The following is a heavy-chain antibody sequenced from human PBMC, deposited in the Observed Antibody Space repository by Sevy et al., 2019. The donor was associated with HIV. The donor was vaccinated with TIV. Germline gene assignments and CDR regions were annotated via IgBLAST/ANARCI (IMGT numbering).Heavy chain of an antibody. CDR3: ATERWGFFDSITRYLLPYFDS. J-gene: IGHJ4*02. CDR2: IRSETDGGTT. Sequence: GGSLRLSCSASGFTFFNAWMSWVSQAPGKGLEWIGRIRSETDGGTTEYTASVKGRFSISRDDSKDTLYLQMNSLKTEDTAVYYCATERWGFFDSITRYLLPYFDSWGQGTLVTVSS. V-gene: IGHV3-15*01. D-gene: IGHD3-10*01. CDR1: GFTFFNAW.